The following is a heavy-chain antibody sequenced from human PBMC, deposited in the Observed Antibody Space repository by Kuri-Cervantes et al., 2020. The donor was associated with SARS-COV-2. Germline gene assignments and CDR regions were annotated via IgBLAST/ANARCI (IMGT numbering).Heavy chain of an antibody. CDR2: ISSSGSTI. V-gene: IGHV3-48*04. CDR3: ARDYCSSTSCDNDAFDI. Sequence: GGSLRLSCAASGFTFSSYSMSWVRQAPGKGLEWVSYISSSGSTIYYADSVKGRFTISRDNAKNSLYLQMNSLRAEDTAVYYCARDYCSSTSCDNDAFDIWGQGTMVTVSS. CDR1: GFTFSSYS. D-gene: IGHD2-2*02. J-gene: IGHJ3*02.